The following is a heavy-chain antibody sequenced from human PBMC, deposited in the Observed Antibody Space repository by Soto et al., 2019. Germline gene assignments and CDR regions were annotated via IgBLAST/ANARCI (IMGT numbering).Heavy chain of an antibody. J-gene: IGHJ5*02. CDR3: VRRHVSATGIDWFDP. V-gene: IGHV1-3*01. Sequence: ASVKVSCKASGYTFTSYGIHWVRQAPGQRLEWMGWINAANGDTKYSPKFQGRVTITGDTSASTAYMELSSLRSEDTAVYYCVRRHVSATGIDWFDPWGQGTLVTVSS. D-gene: IGHD6-13*01. CDR2: INAANGDT. CDR1: GYTFTSYG.